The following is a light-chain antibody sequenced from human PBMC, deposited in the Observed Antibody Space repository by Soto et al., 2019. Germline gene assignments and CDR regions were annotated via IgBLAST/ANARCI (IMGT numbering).Light chain of an antibody. V-gene: IGLV6-57*04. CDR1: SGSIATNY. Sequence: NFMLTQPHSVSESPGKTVSISCTRSSGSIATNYVQWYQQRPGSAPTTIIYEDNHRPSGVPERFSGSIDSSSNSASLTISGLKTEDEADYYCQSYDTDNQVFGGGTKVTVL. CDR3: QSYDTDNQV. J-gene: IGLJ3*02. CDR2: EDN.